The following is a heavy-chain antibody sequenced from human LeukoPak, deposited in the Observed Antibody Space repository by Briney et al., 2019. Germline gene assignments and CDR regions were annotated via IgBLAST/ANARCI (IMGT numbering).Heavy chain of an antibody. V-gene: IGHV3-43*02. Sequence: PVGSLRLSCAASGFTFDDYAMHWVRQAPGKGLEWVSLISGDGGSTYYVDSVKGRFTISRDNSKNSLYLQMNSLTTEDTALYYCAKDNGDYGDYYFDYWGQGTLVTVSS. J-gene: IGHJ4*02. CDR3: AKDNGDYGDYYFDY. D-gene: IGHD4-17*01. CDR2: ISGDGGST. CDR1: GFTFDDYA.